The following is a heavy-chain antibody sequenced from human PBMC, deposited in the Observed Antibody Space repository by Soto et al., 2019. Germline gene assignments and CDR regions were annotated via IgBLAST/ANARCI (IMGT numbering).Heavy chain of an antibody. D-gene: IGHD3-10*01. CDR1: GYTFTGYY. CDR3: AREEWFGELLYY. Sequence: ASVKVSCKASGYTFTGYYMHWVRQAPGQGLEWMGWINPNSGGTNYAQKFQGWVTMTRDTSISTAYMELSRLRSDDTAVYYCAREEWFGELLYYWGQGTLVTVSS. J-gene: IGHJ4*02. V-gene: IGHV1-2*04. CDR2: INPNSGGT.